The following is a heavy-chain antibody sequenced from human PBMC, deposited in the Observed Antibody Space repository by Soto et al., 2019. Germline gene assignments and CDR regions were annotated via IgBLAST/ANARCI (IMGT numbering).Heavy chain of an antibody. J-gene: IGHJ5*02. CDR2: IHYSGGT. CDR1: GGSIISNIYY. Sequence: PSETLSLTCTFSGGSIISNIYYWGWIRQPPGKGLEWIGNIHYSGGTYYDSSLQSRVTISIDTSKNQFSLKLSSVTATDTAVYYCARNAPCSGGSCYSAFGFRWFDPWGQGTPVTVSS. CDR3: ARNAPCSGGSCYSAFGFRWFDP. V-gene: IGHV4-39*01. D-gene: IGHD2-15*01.